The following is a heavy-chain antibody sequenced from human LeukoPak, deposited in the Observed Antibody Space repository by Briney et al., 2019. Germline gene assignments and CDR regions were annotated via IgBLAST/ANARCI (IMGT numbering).Heavy chain of an antibody. J-gene: IGHJ6*03. CDR2: MKPDSGNS. Sequence: ASVKVSCKASGYPFTSYEINWVRQATGEGLEWMGWMKPDSGNSAYAQKFRGRVTLSSNSSINTAYMEVSSLGSDDTAVYFCARGTLDYDVVTGIHYYYMDVWGTGTTVTVSS. D-gene: IGHD3-9*01. V-gene: IGHV1-8*01. CDR1: GYPFTSYE. CDR3: ARGTLDYDVVTGIHYYYMDV.